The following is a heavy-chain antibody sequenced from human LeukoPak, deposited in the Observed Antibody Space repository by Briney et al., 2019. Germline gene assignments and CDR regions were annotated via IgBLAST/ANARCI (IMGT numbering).Heavy chain of an antibody. J-gene: IGHJ4*02. CDR2: IIPIFGTA. CDR1: GGTFSSYA. CDR3: ARNDDFWSGPIGY. Sequence: SVKVSCKASGGTFSSYAISWVRQAPGQGLEWMGGIIPIFGTANYAQKFQGRVTITTDESTSTAYMELSSLRSEDTAVYYCARNDDFWSGPIGYWGQGALVTVSS. V-gene: IGHV1-69*05. D-gene: IGHD3-3*01.